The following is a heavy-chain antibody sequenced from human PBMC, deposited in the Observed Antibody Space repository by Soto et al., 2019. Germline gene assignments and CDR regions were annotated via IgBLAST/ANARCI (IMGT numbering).Heavy chain of an antibody. CDR1: GGSFSGYY. J-gene: IGHJ4*02. D-gene: IGHD5-12*01. V-gene: IGHV4-34*12. CDR2: IIHSGST. CDR3: ARSALGGYDRGAYFDY. Sequence: SETLSLTCAVYGGSFSGYYWNWIRQPPGKGLEWIGEIIHSGSTNYNPALKRRFAISVDTSKNQFSLKLSSVTAADTAVYFCARSALGGYDRGAYFDYWGRGTLVTVS.